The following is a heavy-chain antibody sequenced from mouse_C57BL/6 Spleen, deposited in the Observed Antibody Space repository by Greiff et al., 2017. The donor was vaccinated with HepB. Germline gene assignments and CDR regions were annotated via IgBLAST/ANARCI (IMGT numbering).Heavy chain of an antibody. D-gene: IGHD2-3*01. CDR2: ISYDGSN. J-gene: IGHJ1*03. CDR1: GYSITSGYY. V-gene: IGHV3-6*01. CDR3: ARDLDGRGYFDV. Sequence: EVKLQESGPGLVKPSQSLSLTCSVTGYSITSGYYWNWIRQFPGNKLEWMGYISYDGSNNYNPSLKNRISITRDTSKNQFFLKLNSVTTEDTATYYCARDLDGRGYFDVWGTGTTVTVSS.